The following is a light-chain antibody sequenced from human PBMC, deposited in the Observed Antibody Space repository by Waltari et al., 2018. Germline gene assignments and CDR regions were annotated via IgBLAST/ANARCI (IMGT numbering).Light chain of an antibody. CDR3: YSTEPGDNYRGV. V-gene: IGLV3-10*01. CDR1: ALTRKY. Sequence: SYELTQSPSVSVSPGQTVRITCSGDALTRKYVCGYPQKSGQAPVLPLYEDTKRPSGIPGRFSGSSSGTVATLTLTGAQVDDDADYYCYSTEPGDNYRGVFAGGTKLTVL. J-gene: IGLJ3*02. CDR2: EDT.